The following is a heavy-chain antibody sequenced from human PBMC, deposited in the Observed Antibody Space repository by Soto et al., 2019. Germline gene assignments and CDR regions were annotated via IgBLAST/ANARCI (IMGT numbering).Heavy chain of an antibody. CDR1: GGSISSGDYY. J-gene: IGHJ4*02. CDR3: ARGLVYDSSGYYIPSPFDY. CDR2: IYYSGST. V-gene: IGHV4-61*08. Sequence: PSETLSLTCTVSGGSISSGDYYWSWIRQPPGKGLEWIGYIYYSGSTNYNPSLKSRVTISVDTSKNQFSLKLSSVTAADTAVYYCARGLVYDSSGYYIPSPFDYWGQGTLVTVSS. D-gene: IGHD3-22*01.